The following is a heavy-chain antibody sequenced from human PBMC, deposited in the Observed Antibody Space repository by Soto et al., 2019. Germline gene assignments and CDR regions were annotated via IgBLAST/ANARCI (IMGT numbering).Heavy chain of an antibody. CDR1: GFAFSSEW. V-gene: IGHV3-74*01. D-gene: IGHD3-10*01. J-gene: IGHJ4*02. Sequence: EVQLVESGGGLVQPGGSLRLSCAASGFAFSSEWMHWVRQAPGKGLVWVSRIDPYDTGITYADSVKGRFTISRDTAKNSLYLQMNSLRAEDTAVYYCTSDTFGDRDSWGQGTLVTVSS. CDR3: TSDTFGDRDS. CDR2: IDPYDTGI.